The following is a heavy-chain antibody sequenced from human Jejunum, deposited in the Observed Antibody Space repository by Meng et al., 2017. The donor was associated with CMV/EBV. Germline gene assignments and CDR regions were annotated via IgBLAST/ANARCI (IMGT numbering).Heavy chain of an antibody. V-gene: IGHV2-5*02. CDR1: FSLTTSGVG. J-gene: IGHJ4*02. CDR3: AHRLYVGHGLRAFDY. Sequence: FSLTTSGVGVGWIRQPPGKALEWLALIYWDDDQRYRSSLKSRLTITKDTSKNQVVLTMTSVDPVDTATYYCAHRLYVGHGLRAFDYWGQGILVTVSS. D-gene: IGHD3-10*02. CDR2: IYWDDDQ.